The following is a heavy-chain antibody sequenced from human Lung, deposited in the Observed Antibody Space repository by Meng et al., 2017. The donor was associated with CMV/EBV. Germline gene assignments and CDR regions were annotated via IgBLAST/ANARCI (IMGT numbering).Heavy chain of an antibody. CDR1: GGSISSRSYY. Sequence: SXTXSLXCTVSGGSISSRSYYRGWIRQPPGKGLEWIGNIFYSGSTYYSPSLKSRVTISVDTSKNQFSLKMSSVTAADTAVYYCARILGVYCSSTSCSGWYFDYWXQGKXVTVSS. V-gene: IGHV4-39*07. CDR3: ARILGVYCSSTSCSGWYFDY. J-gene: IGHJ4*02. D-gene: IGHD2-2*01. CDR2: IFYSGST.